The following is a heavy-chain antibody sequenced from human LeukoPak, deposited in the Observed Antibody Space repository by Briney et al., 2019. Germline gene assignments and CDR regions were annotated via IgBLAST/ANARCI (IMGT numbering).Heavy chain of an antibody. Sequence: SETLSLTCTVSGGSISSYYWSWSRQPPGPGLGWIGYIYYSGSTNYNPSLKSRVTISVDTSKTQFSLKLSSVTAADTAVYYCGRVGPHYYHMDVWGKGTTVTVSS. CDR2: IYYSGST. D-gene: IGHD3-16*01. V-gene: IGHV4-59*01. J-gene: IGHJ6*03. CDR3: GRVGPHYYHMDV. CDR1: GGSISSYY.